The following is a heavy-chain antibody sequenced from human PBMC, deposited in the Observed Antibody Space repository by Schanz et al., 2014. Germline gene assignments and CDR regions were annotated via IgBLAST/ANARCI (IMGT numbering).Heavy chain of an antibody. D-gene: IGHD1-1*01. Sequence: DVQLLESGGGLVQPGGSLRLSCAASGFTFTNYAMSWVRQAPGKGLEWMSDITYNGGTIYYADSVKGRFTISRDNAKISLYREMNNQRAEDTALYYWARDRRNADLDYWGQGTLVTVSS. J-gene: IGHJ4*02. V-gene: IGHV3-48*01. CDR3: ARDRRNADLDY. CDR2: ITYNGGTI. CDR1: GFTFTNYA.